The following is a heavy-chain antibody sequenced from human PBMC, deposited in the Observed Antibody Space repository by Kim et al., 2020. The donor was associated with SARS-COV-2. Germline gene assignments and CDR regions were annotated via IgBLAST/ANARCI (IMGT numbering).Heavy chain of an antibody. D-gene: IGHD6-19*01. Sequence: GGSLRLSCAASGFTFSSYGMHWVRQAPGKGLEWVSGIWYDGSNQYYADSVKGRFTISRDNAKNTLYLQMNSLRAEATAVYYCARVDPSSGWKFDYWGQGTLVTVSS. CDR2: IWYDGSNQ. V-gene: IGHV3-33*01. J-gene: IGHJ4*02. CDR1: GFTFSSYG. CDR3: ARVDPSSGWKFDY.